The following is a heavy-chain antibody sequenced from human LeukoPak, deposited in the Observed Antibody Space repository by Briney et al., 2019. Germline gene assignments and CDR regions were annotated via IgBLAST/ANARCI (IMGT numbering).Heavy chain of an antibody. CDR1: GYTFTGYY. CDR2: INPNSGGT. V-gene: IGHV1-2*02. D-gene: IGHD5-12*01. Sequence: ASVKVSCKASGYTFTGYYMHWVRQAPGQGLEWMGWINPNSGGTNYAQKFQGRVTMTRDTSISTAYMELSRLRSDDTAVYYCARGQWIVATSPFDYWGQGTLVTVSS. CDR3: ARGQWIVATSPFDY. J-gene: IGHJ4*02.